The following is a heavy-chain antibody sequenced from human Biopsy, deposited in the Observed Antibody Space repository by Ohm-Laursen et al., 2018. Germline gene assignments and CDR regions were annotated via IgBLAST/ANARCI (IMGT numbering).Heavy chain of an antibody. CDR1: GFNFNHYA. CDR3: VRGYSSSWSGYLDH. CDR2: ISWSNDNI. V-gene: IGHV3-9*01. J-gene: IGHJ4*02. D-gene: IGHD3-3*01. Sequence: SLRLSCAASGFNFNHYAMQWVRQVPGKGLEWVSSISWSNDNIHYADSVKGRFTISRDNAKNSLFLQMNSLTTEDTTLYYCVRGYSSSWSGYLDHWGQGTLVTVSS.